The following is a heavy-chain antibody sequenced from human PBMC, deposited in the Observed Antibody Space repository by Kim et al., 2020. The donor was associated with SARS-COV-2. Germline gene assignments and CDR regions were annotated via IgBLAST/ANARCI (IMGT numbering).Heavy chain of an antibody. D-gene: IGHD4-17*01. CDR3: ARDFKPVTTVYYYYGMDV. V-gene: IGHV1-46*01. CDR2: INPSGGST. Sequence: ASVKVSCKASGYTLTSYYMHWVRQAPGQGLEWMGIINPSGGSTSYAQKFQGRVTMTRDTSTSTVYMELSSLRSEDTAVYYCARDFKPVTTVYYYYGMDVWGQGTTVTVSS. J-gene: IGHJ6*02. CDR1: GYTLTSYY.